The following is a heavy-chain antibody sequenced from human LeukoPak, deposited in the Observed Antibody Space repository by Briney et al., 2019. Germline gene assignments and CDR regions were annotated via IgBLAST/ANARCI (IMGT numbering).Heavy chain of an antibody. D-gene: IGHD4-11*01. CDR3: ARDGTVTTYYYYYMDV. J-gene: IGHJ6*03. CDR2: ISYDGSNK. CDR1: GLTFSSYA. Sequence: GGSLRLSCAASGLTFSSYAMHWVRQAPGKGLEWVAVISYDGSNKYYADSVKGRSTISRDNSKNTLYLQMNSLRAEDTAVYYCARDGTVTTYYYYYMDVWGKGTTVTVSS. V-gene: IGHV3-30*01.